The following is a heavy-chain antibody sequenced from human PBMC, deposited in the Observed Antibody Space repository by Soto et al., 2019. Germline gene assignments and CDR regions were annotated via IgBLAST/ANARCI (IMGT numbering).Heavy chain of an antibody. D-gene: IGHD1-26*01. CDR1: GFTFNNYG. Sequence: AGGSLRLSFTVSGFTFNNYGFTWVRQAPGKGLEWVSSVSKSGYAYYSDSVKGRFTISRDNAKNTLYLQMNSLRAEDTAVYYCAKDIVGATDYYFDYWGQGTLVTVSS. CDR2: VSKSGYA. CDR3: AKDIVGATDYYFDY. J-gene: IGHJ4*02. V-gene: IGHV3-21*01.